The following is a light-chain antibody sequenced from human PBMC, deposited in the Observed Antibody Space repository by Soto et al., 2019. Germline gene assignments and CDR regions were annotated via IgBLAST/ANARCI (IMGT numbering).Light chain of an antibody. CDR2: DVS. CDR3: SSYTSSSTLRV. J-gene: IGLJ1*01. CDR1: SSDVGGYNY. V-gene: IGLV2-14*01. Sequence: QSALTQPASVSGSPGQPITISCTGTSSDVGGYNYVSWYQQHPGKAPKLMIYDVSNRPSGVSYRFSGSKSGNTASLTISGLQAEDEADYYCSSYTSSSTLRVFGTGTKLTVL.